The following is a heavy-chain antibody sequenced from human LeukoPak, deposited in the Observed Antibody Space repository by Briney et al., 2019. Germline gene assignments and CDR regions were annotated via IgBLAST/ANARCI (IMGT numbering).Heavy chain of an antibody. Sequence: SETLSLTCTVSGDSISSYYWNWIRQPPGKGLEWIGYIYYGGSTNYNPSLKSRVTFSVDPSKNQISLKLSSVTAADAAVYYCARLNNGGNSAFDVWGQGTMVTVSS. CDR2: IYYGGST. V-gene: IGHV4-59*08. CDR1: GDSISSYY. J-gene: IGHJ3*01. D-gene: IGHD4-23*01. CDR3: ARLNNGGNSAFDV.